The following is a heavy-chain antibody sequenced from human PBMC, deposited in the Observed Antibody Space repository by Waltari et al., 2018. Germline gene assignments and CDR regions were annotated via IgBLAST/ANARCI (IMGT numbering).Heavy chain of an antibody. V-gene: IGHV3-7*04. CDR1: GFTFSSYW. Sequence: EVQLVESGGGLVQTGGSLRLSCAASGFTFSSYWMTWVRQAPGKGLEWVANIKQDGSEKSYVDSVKGRFLMSRDNAKNSLSLQMNSLKAEDTAVYYCARPFRSGWYDGSFDVWGQGTMVTVSS. J-gene: IGHJ3*01. CDR2: IKQDGSEK. CDR3: ARPFRSGWYDGSFDV. D-gene: IGHD6-19*01.